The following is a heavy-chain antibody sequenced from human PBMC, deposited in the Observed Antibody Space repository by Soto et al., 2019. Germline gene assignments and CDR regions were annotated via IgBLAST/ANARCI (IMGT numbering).Heavy chain of an antibody. CDR1: GFTFSNAW. D-gene: IGHD6-13*01. CDR2: LYSAGSA. CDR3: RRSSRYSTDV. Sequence: PGGSLRLSCAASGFTFSNAWMSWVRQAPGKGLEWVSVLYSAGSADFADSVKGRFTISRDNSKNTLYLQMSSLRAEDTAVYYCRRSSRYSTDVWGQGTTVTVSS. J-gene: IGHJ6*02. V-gene: IGHV3-66*01.